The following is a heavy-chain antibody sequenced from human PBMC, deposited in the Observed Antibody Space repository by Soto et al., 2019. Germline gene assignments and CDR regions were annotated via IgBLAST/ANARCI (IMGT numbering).Heavy chain of an antibody. CDR1: GGSVSSGSYY. CDR2: IYYSGST. J-gene: IGHJ5*02. D-gene: IGHD6-6*01. V-gene: IGHV4-61*01. Sequence: SETLSLTCTVSGGSVSSGSYYWSWIRQPPGKGLEWIGYIYYSGSTNYNPSLKSRVTISVDTSKNQFSLKLSSVTAADTAVYYCARSIPRQAYSSSSTLRYWFDPWGQETLVTVSS. CDR3: ARSIPRQAYSSSSTLRYWFDP.